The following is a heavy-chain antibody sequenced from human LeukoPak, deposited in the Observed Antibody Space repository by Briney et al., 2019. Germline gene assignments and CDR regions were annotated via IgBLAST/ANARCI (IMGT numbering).Heavy chain of an antibody. D-gene: IGHD3-16*01. V-gene: IGHV3-23*01. CDR1: GFTFDDYA. Sequence: GGSLRLSCAASGFTFDDYAMHWVRQAPGKGLEWVSGISGSGGSTYYADSVKGRFTISRDNSKNTLYLQMNSLRVDDTAVYYCARDPHTFGGGLDWGQGTLVTVSS. CDR3: ARDPHTFGGGLD. J-gene: IGHJ4*02. CDR2: ISGSGGST.